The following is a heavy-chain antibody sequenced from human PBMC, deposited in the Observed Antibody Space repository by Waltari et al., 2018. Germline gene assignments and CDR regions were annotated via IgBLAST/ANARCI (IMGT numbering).Heavy chain of an antibody. J-gene: IGHJ5*02. Sequence: QVQLQESGPGLVTPSGTLSLTCAVSGVSIRSRNWWSWVRQPPGKGLEWLGEIHPSGTTNYNPSLKSRVTISVDNSKNQFSLKLSSVTAADTAVYYCARDRGLRGGYDSWGQGTLVTVSS. V-gene: IGHV4-4*02. D-gene: IGHD5-12*01. CDR3: ARDRGLRGGYDS. CDR2: IHPSGTT. CDR1: GVSIRSRNW.